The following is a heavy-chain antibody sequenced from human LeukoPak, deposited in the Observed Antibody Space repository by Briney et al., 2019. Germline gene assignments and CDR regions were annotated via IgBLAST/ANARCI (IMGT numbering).Heavy chain of an antibody. V-gene: IGHV3-21*05. D-gene: IGHD2-8*01. Sequence: PGGSLRLSCAASGFTFSSYEMNWVRQAPGKGLEGVSYISSSSSYIYYADSVKGRFTISRDNAKNSLYLQMNSLRAEDTAVYYCAREFGYCTNGVCYTPNWFDPWGQGTLVTVSS. CDR1: GFTFSSYE. CDR2: ISSSSSYI. J-gene: IGHJ5*02. CDR3: AREFGYCTNGVCYTPNWFDP.